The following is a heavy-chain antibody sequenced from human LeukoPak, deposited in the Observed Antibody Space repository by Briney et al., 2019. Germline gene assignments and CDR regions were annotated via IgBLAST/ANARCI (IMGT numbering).Heavy chain of an antibody. CDR2: IKQDGSEK. D-gene: IGHD3-3*01. J-gene: IGHJ6*03. Sequence: GGSLRLSCAASGFTFSSYWMSWVRQAPGKGLEWVANIKQDGSEKYYEDSVKGRFTISRDNAKNSLYLQMNSLRAEDTAVYYCARVTPRPASTIFGVVTTYYYYYMDVWGKGTTVTVSS. V-gene: IGHV3-7*01. CDR3: ARVTPRPASTIFGVVTTYYYYYMDV. CDR1: GFTFSSYW.